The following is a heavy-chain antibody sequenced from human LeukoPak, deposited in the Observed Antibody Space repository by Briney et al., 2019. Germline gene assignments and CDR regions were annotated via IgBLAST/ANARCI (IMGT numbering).Heavy chain of an antibody. V-gene: IGHV3-64D*06. CDR3: VKDTVAGTPTYYFDY. CDR2: ISSNGGST. Sequence: GGSLRLSCSASGFTFSSYAMHWVRQAPGKGLEYVSAISSNGGSTYYADSVKGRFTISRDNSKNTLYLQMSSLRAEDTAVHYCVKDTVAGTPTYYFDYWGQGTLVTVSS. CDR1: GFTFSSYA. D-gene: IGHD6-19*01. J-gene: IGHJ4*02.